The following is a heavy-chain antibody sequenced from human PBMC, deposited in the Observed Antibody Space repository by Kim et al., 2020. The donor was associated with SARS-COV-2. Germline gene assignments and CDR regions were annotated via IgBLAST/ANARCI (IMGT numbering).Heavy chain of an antibody. CDR1: GFTFTGHA. CDR2: IDGSDGTT. J-gene: IGHJ4*02. D-gene: IGHD2-21*01. Sequence: GGSLRLSCTTSGFTFTGHAMSWVHQAPGKGLEWVSCIDGSDGTTYYVDAVKRRSSISSDATNNLLYLQKSPLSADATAAYYGLYRGWGWLWDYWGQGTLV. CDR3: LYRGWGWLWDY. V-gene: IGHV3-23*01.